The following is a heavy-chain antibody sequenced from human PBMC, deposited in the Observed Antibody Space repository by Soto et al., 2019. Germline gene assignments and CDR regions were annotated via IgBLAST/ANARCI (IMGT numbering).Heavy chain of an antibody. D-gene: IGHD5-12*01. Sequence: QVQLVQSGAEVKKPGASVKVSCKASGYTFTGYYMHWVRQAPGQGLEWMGWINPNSGGTNYAQKFQGWVTMTRDTSISTAYMELSRLRSDDTAVYYCARVRDGYNWEYYFDYWGQVTLVTVSS. J-gene: IGHJ4*02. CDR1: GYTFTGYY. CDR3: ARVRDGYNWEYYFDY. V-gene: IGHV1-2*04. CDR2: INPNSGGT.